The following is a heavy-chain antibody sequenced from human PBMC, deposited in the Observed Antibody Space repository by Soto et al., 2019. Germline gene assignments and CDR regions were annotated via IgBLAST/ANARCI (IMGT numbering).Heavy chain of an antibody. CDR1: GFTFSSYG. CDR2: ISYDGSNK. J-gene: IGHJ6*02. Sequence: GGSLRLSCAASGFTFSSYGMHWVRQAPGKGLDWVAVISYDGSNKYYADSVKGRFTISRDNSKNTLYPQMNSLRAEDTAVYYCAKEGTVGATLPYYYYGMDVWGQGTTVTVSS. D-gene: IGHD1-26*01. V-gene: IGHV3-30*18. CDR3: AKEGTVGATLPYYYYGMDV.